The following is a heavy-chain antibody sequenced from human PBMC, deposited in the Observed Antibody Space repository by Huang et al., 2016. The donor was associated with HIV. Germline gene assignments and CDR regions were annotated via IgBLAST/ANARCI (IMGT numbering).Heavy chain of an antibody. J-gene: IGHJ5*02. V-gene: IGHV3-7*01. CDR1: GFTFSNDW. CDR3: ASQPGP. Sequence: EVQLVESGGGLVQPGGSLRLSCAASGFTFSNDWMGWVRQAPGKGLEWVANIKQDGSETYYVDSVKGRFTISRDNAKNSLYLQMNSLRAEDTAVYYCASQPGPWGQGTLVTVSS. CDR2: IKQDGSET.